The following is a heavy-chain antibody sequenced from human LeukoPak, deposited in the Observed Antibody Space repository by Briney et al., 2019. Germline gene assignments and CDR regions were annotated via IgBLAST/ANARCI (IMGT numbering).Heavy chain of an antibody. CDR3: ARREYSSSSAFDY. Sequence: PSETLSLTCTVSGGSISSSSYYWVWIRQPPGKGLEWIGSIYYSGSTYYNPSLKSRVTISVDTSKNQFSLKLSSVTAADTAVYYCARREYSSSSAFDYWGQGTLVTVSS. V-gene: IGHV4-39*01. J-gene: IGHJ4*02. D-gene: IGHD6-6*01. CDR1: GGSISSSSYY. CDR2: IYYSGST.